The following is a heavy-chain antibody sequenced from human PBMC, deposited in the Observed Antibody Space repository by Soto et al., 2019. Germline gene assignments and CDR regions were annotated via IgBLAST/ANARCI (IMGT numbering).Heavy chain of an antibody. CDR3: ARSYVTSRPIDF. Sequence: QVQLVQSGAEVRKPGASVKVSCKASGYSLTSYYMHWVRQAPGQGLEWMGITNPSDGSTNYAQTLQGRGAMTSDTSTSTVYMDMSSLRSDDTAMYYCARSYVTSRPIDFWGQGTLVTVSS. D-gene: IGHD3-10*02. J-gene: IGHJ4*02. CDR2: TNPSDGST. V-gene: IGHV1-46*01. CDR1: GYSLTSYY.